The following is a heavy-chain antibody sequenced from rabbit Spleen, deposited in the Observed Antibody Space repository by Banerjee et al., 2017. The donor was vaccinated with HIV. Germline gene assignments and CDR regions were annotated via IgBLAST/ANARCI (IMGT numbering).Heavy chain of an antibody. D-gene: IGHD6-1*01. Sequence: QSLEESGGDLVKPGASLTLTCTASGLSFSSSYCICWVRQAPLEWIACIYSGSGGSTYYASWAKGRFTISKTSSTTVTLQMTSLTAADTATYFCARNYYTYGYAGVAYALNLWGPGTLVTVS. V-gene: IGHV1S40*01. CDR3: ARNYYTYGYAGVAYALNL. CDR1: GLSFSSSYC. CDR2: IYSGSGGST. J-gene: IGHJ4*01.